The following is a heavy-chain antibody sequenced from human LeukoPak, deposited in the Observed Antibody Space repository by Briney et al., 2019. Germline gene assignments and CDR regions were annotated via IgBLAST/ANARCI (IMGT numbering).Heavy chain of an antibody. CDR3: ARVPSSGRYDY. J-gene: IGHJ4*02. CDR2: ISSSSSYI. V-gene: IGHV3-21*01. D-gene: IGHD6-19*01. CDR1: GFTFSSYS. Sequence: GGSLRLSCAASGFTFSSYSMNWVRQAPGKGLEWVSSISSSSSYIHYADSVKGRFTISRDNAKNSLYLQMNSLRAEDTAVYYCARVPSSGRYDYWGQGTLVTVSS.